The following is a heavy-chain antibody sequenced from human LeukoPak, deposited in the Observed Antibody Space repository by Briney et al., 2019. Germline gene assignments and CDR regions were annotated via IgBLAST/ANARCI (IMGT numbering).Heavy chain of an antibody. V-gene: IGHV3-23*01. CDR1: GFTFSNYW. Sequence: GGSLRLSCAAPGFTFSNYWMSWVRQAPGKGLEWVSAISGSGGSTYYADSVKGRFTTSRDNSKNTLYLQMNSLRAEDTAVYYCAKASGQWLVTHWGQGTLVSVSS. J-gene: IGHJ4*02. CDR3: AKASGQWLVTH. CDR2: ISGSGGST. D-gene: IGHD6-19*01.